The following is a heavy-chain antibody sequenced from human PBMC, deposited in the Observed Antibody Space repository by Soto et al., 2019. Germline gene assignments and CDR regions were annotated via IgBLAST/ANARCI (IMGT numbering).Heavy chain of an antibody. D-gene: IGHD3-10*01. Sequence: GGSLRLSCAASGFTFSTYTMNWVRQAPGKGLEWISSISSGSSYIYYAGSVKGRFTISRDNAKNSLFLQMNSLRADDTAVYYCARDILSGGAYPDSWGQGTKVTVPS. V-gene: IGHV3-21*01. CDR3: ARDILSGGAYPDS. CDR1: GFTFSTYT. J-gene: IGHJ5*01. CDR2: ISSGSSYI.